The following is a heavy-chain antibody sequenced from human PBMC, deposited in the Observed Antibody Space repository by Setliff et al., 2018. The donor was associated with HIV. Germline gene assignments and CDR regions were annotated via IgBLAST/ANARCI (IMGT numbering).Heavy chain of an antibody. CDR1: GGSISSSTYY. CDR2: IFYTGST. V-gene: IGHV4-39*01. Sequence: SETLSLTCSVSGGSISSSTYYWGRIRQPPGKGLEWIGDIFYTGSTYYNPSLKSRVAISVDTSENQFSLKLNSVTAADSAVYYCARRGRDGVFIMFATGFDPWGQGALVTVSS. J-gene: IGHJ5*02. D-gene: IGHD2-8*01. CDR3: ARRGRDGVFIMFATGFDP.